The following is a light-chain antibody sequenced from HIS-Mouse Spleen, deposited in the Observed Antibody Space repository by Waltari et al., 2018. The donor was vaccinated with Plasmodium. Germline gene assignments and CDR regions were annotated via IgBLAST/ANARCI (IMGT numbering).Light chain of an antibody. V-gene: IGKV3-15*01. CDR2: GAS. CDR3: QQYNNWSFT. Sequence: EIVMTQSPATLSVSPGERATLSCRASQSVRSTLAWYQQNPGQAPRLLIYGASTRATGIPARFSGSGSGTEFTLTISSLQSEDFAVYYCQQYNNWSFTFGPGTKVDIK. CDR1: QSVRST. J-gene: IGKJ3*01.